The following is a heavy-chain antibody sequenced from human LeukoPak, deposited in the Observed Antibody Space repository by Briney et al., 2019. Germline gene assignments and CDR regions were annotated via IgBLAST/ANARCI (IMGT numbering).Heavy chain of an antibody. J-gene: IGHJ4*02. V-gene: IGHV3-33*01. CDR1: GFTFSSYG. CDR3: ARDVLMNDYSGNSGVSNYFDY. D-gene: IGHD4-23*01. Sequence: GGSLRLSCAASGFTFSSYGMHWVRQAPGKGLEWVAVIWYDGSNKYYADSVKGRFTISRDNFKNTLYLQMNSLRAEDTAVYYCARDVLMNDYSGNSGVSNYFDYWGQGTLVTVSS. CDR2: IWYDGSNK.